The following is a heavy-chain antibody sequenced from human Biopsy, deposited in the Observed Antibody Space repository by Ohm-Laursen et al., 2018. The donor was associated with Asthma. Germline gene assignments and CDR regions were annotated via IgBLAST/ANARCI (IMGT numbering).Heavy chain of an antibody. CDR2: ISPSGNT. D-gene: IGHD4-17*01. V-gene: IGHV4-30-2*01. Sequence: TLSLTRAVSGGSISSGDYSWSWIRQPPGKGLEWIGFISPSGNTYYSPSLKSRLTISVDRSKNQFSLRLSSVTAADTAMYYCARDYGDYVWRAFDIWGQGTMVTVSS. CDR1: GGSISSGDYS. J-gene: IGHJ3*02. CDR3: ARDYGDYVWRAFDI.